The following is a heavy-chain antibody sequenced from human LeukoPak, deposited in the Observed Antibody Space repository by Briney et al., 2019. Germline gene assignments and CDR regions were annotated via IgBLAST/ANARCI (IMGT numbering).Heavy chain of an antibody. CDR2: VLYSGST. V-gene: IGHV4-61*01. J-gene: IGHJ4*02. D-gene: IGHD5-24*01. CDR1: GGSINSANSY. CDR3: ARQMAPWYFDY. Sequence: SQTLSLTCTVSGGSINSANSYWSWIRQAPGKGLEWIGYVLYSGSTNYNPSLKSRVTISADTSKKQFSLKLSSVTAADTAVYYCARQMAPWYFDYWGQGTLVTVSS.